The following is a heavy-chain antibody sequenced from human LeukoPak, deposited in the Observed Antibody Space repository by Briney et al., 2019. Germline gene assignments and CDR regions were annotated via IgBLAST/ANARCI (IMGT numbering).Heavy chain of an antibody. CDR3: ARFGYYYYYMDV. D-gene: IGHD3-16*01. CDR2: ISGSDGTT. CDR1: GFTFSRYA. Sequence: PGGSLRLSCAASGFTFSRYAMNWARQAPGKGLEWVSVISGSDGTTYYADSVKGRFTISRDNSKNTLYLQMNSLRAEDTAVYYCARFGYYYYYMDVWGKGTTVTVSS. V-gene: IGHV3-23*01. J-gene: IGHJ6*03.